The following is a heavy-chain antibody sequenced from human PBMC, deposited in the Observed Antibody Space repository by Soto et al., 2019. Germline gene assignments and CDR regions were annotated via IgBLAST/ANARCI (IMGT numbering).Heavy chain of an antibody. CDR2: VAYSGTT. D-gene: IGHD6-6*01. V-gene: IGHV4-59*01. CDR3: AREAQDYYFDY. J-gene: IGHJ4*02. Sequence: QEQLQESGPGLVKPSETLTLSCTVSPGSISSSYWSWIRQPPGKGLEWIWHVAYSGTTKYHPCLKGRGSISVSSSKRQFSLRLSSVTAADTAVYYCAREAQDYYFDYWGQGILVTVSS. CDR1: PGSISSSY.